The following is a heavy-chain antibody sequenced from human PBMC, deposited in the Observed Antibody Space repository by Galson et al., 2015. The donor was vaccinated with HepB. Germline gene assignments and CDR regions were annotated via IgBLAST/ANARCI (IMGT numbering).Heavy chain of an antibody. V-gene: IGHV6-1*01. D-gene: IGHD3-10*01. Sequence: CAISGDSVSSNSAAWNWIRQSPSRGLEWLGRTYYRSKWYNDYAVSVKSRITINPDTSKNQFSLQLNSVTAADTAVYYCARGSDWVGRRGPTTRVYFDYWGQGTLVTVSS. CDR3: ARGSDWVGRRGPTTRVYFDY. CDR1: GDSVSSNSAA. J-gene: IGHJ4*02. CDR2: TYYRSKWYN.